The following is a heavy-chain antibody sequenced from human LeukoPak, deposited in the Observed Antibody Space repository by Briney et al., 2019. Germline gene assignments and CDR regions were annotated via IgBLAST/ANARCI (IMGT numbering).Heavy chain of an antibody. J-gene: IGHJ4*02. CDR2: INHSGSA. V-gene: IGHV4-34*01. CDR1: GGSFSGHY. CDR3: ARFGDSNN. Sequence: NTSETLSLTCAVYGGSFSGHYWSWIRQPPGQGLEYIREINHSGSANYNPSLKSRVTISIDTSKNQFYLKLNSVTAADTAMYYCARFGDSNNWGQGTLVTVSS. D-gene: IGHD3-16*01.